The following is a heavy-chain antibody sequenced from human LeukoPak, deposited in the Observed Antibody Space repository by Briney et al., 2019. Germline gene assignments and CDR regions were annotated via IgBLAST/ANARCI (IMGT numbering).Heavy chain of an antibody. J-gene: IGHJ4*02. Sequence: GGSLRLSCAASGFTFSSYAMGWVRQAPGKGLEWVSAISGSGGSTYYADSVKGRFTISRDNSKNTLYLQMNSLRAEDTAVYYCAKDRDYDILTGYSAFDYWGQGTLVTVSS. D-gene: IGHD3-9*01. CDR3: AKDRDYDILTGYSAFDY. CDR2: ISGSGGST. V-gene: IGHV3-23*01. CDR1: GFTFSSYA.